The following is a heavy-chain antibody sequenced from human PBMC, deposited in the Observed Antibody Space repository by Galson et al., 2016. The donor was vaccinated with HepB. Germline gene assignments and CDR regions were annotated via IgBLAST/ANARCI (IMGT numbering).Heavy chain of an antibody. CDR2: IYWDDDE. V-gene: IGHV2-5*02. CDR3: VHRLTYESPAYDGAPYVTSGDDAFDI. J-gene: IGHJ3*02. D-gene: IGHD4/OR15-4a*01. CDR1: GFSLSTSGVG. Sequence: PALVKPTQTLTLTCTFSGFSLSTSGVGVGWIRQPPGKALGWLALIYWDDDEHYSPSLKSRLTITKDTSENQVVLTMTNMDPVDTATYYCVHRLTYESPAYDGAPYVTSGDDAFDIWGQGTMVTVSS.